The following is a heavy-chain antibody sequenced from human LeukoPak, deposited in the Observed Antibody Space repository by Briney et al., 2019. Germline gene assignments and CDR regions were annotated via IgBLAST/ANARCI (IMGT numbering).Heavy chain of an antibody. V-gene: IGHV1-2*02. CDR1: GYTFTGYY. CDR3: ARDQLLYCSGGSCDGDY. Sequence: ASVKVSCKASGYTFTGYYMHWVRQAPGQGLEWMGWINPNSGGTNYAQKFQGRVTMTRDTSISTAYMELSRLRSDDTAVYYCARDQLLYCSGGSCDGDYWGQGTLVTVST. D-gene: IGHD2-15*01. J-gene: IGHJ4*02. CDR2: INPNSGGT.